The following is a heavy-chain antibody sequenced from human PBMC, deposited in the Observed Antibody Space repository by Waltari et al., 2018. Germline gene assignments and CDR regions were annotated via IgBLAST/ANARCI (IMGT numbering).Heavy chain of an antibody. CDR2: VKEDGSEK. Sequence: EVQLVDSGGHLVQPGVSLRLSCAASGFACSTYWMSWVRQAPGKGLEWVANVKEDGSEKYYVDAVKGRFTISRDNAKNSLYLQMNSLRAEDTAVYFCARGRVDFAYWGQGTLVTVSS. CDR3: ARGRVDFAY. CDR1: GFACSTYW. J-gene: IGHJ4*02. V-gene: IGHV3-7*01.